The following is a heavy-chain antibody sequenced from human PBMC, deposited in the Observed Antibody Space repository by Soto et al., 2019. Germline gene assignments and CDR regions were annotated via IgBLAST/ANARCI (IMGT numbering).Heavy chain of an antibody. J-gene: IGHJ5*02. CDR1: GGSITSYY. V-gene: IGHV4-59*01. CDR2: IYYSGST. Sequence: PSETLSLTWTVSGGSITSYYWSWIRQPPGKGLEWIGYIYYSGSTNYNPSLKSRVTISVDTSKNQFSLKLTSVTAADTAVYYCAIGGAAAARGWFDPWGQGTLVTVSS. D-gene: IGHD6-13*01. CDR3: AIGGAAAARGWFDP.